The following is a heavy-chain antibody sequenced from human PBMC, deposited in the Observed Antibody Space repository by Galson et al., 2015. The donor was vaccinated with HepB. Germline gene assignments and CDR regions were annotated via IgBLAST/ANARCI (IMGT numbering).Heavy chain of an antibody. J-gene: IGHJ5*02. V-gene: IGHV4-61*02. CDR2: IYTSGGT. CDR1: GGSISSGSYY. CDR3: ARDVKGRYGYRRPYNWFDP. Sequence: PLSLTCTVSGGSISSGSYYWSWIRQPAGKGLEWIGRIYTSGGTNYNPSLKSRVTMSVDTSKNQFSLRLSSVTAADTAVYYCARDVKGRYGYRRPYNWFDPWGQGTLVTVSS. D-gene: IGHD5-18*01.